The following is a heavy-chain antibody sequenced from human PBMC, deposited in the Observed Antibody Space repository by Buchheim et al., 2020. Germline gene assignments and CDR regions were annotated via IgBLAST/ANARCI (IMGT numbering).Heavy chain of an antibody. D-gene: IGHD3-3*01. Sequence: EVQLLESGGGLVQPGGSLRLSCAASGFTFSSYAMSWVRQAPGKGLEWVSAISGSGGSTYYADSVKGRFTISRDNSKNTLYLQMNSLRAEDTAVYYCAKGGARITIFGAPLWGFLKGGYFDYWGQGTL. CDR2: ISGSGGST. J-gene: IGHJ4*02. CDR1: GFTFSSYA. CDR3: AKGGARITIFGAPLWGFLKGGYFDY. V-gene: IGHV3-23*01.